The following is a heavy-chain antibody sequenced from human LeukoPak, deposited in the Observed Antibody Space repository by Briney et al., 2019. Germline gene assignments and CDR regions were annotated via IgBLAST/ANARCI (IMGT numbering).Heavy chain of an antibody. J-gene: IGHJ4*02. CDR3: ARQGDIFGVVVPFGY. Sequence: SETLSLTCTVSGGSISSSNYYWGWIRQPPGKGLEWIGSIYYSGSTYYNPSLKRRVTISVDTSTNQFSLKLISVTAADTAVYYCARQGDIFGVVVPFGYWGQGTLVTVSS. CDR1: GGSISSSNYY. V-gene: IGHV4-39*01. D-gene: IGHD3-3*01. CDR2: IYYSGST.